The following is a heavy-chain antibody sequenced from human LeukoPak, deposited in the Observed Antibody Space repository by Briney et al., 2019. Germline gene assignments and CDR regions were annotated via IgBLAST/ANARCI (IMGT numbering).Heavy chain of an antibody. CDR1: GYTFTSYY. Sequence: GASVKVSCKASGYTFTSYYMHWVRQAPGQGLEWMGIINPSGGSTSYAQKFQGRVTMTRDTSTSTVYMELSSLRSEDTAVYYCARDGVVPAAIDNWFDPWGQGTLVTVSS. V-gene: IGHV1-46*01. CDR2: INPSGGST. D-gene: IGHD2-2*01. CDR3: ARDGVVPAAIDNWFDP. J-gene: IGHJ5*02.